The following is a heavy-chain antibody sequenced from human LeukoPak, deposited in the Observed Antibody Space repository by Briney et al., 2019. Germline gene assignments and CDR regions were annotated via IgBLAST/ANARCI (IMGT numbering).Heavy chain of an antibody. CDR2: ISAYNGNT. CDR1: GYTFTSYG. V-gene: IGHV1-18*01. CDR3: ARNDYGDYGLRLGMDV. J-gene: IGHJ6*02. Sequence: ASVKVSCKASGYTFTSYGISWVRQAPGQGLEWMGWISAYNGNTNYAQKLQGRVTMTTDTSTSTAYMELRSLRSDDTAVYYCARNDYGDYGLRLGMDVWGQGTTATVSS. D-gene: IGHD4-17*01.